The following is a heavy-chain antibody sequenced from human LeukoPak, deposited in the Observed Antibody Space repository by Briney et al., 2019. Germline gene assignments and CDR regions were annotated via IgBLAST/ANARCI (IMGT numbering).Heavy chain of an antibody. CDR2: INPSGGST. Sequence: ASVKVSCRASGYTFTSYYMHWVRQAPGQGLEWMGIINPSGGSTSYAQKFQGRVTMTRDMSTGTVYMELSSLRSEDTAVYYCARDIVATTYYYYYMDVWGKGTTVTVSS. CDR1: GYTFTSYY. CDR3: ARDIVATTYYYYYMDV. D-gene: IGHD5-12*01. J-gene: IGHJ6*03. V-gene: IGHV1-46*01.